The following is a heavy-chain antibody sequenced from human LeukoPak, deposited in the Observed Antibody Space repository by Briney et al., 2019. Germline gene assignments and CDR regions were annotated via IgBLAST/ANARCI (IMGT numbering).Heavy chain of an antibody. CDR1: GGSISSYY. Sequence: PSETLSPTCTVSGGSISSYYWSWLRQPPGKGREWIGYIYYSGSTNYNPSLKRRVTISVDTSKNQFSLKLSSVTAADTAVYYCAREGRKAGKFDYWGQGTLVTVSS. J-gene: IGHJ4*02. D-gene: IGHD3-10*01. CDR2: IYYSGST. CDR3: AREGRKAGKFDY. V-gene: IGHV4-59*01.